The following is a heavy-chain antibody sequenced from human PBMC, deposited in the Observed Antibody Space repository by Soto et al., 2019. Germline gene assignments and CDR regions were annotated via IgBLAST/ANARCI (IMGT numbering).Heavy chain of an antibody. D-gene: IGHD4-4*01. CDR2: IWYDGSNK. CDR3: AREPYSNYVMDV. J-gene: IGHJ6*02. Sequence: QVQLVESGGGVVPPGGSLRLSYVASGFIFSSYGMYWVRQAPGKGLEWVGVIWYDGSNKYYGDSVKGRFTISRDNSKNTLYLQMSSLRAEDTAVYYCAREPYSNYVMDVWGQGTTVTVSS. CDR1: GFIFSSYG. V-gene: IGHV3-33*01.